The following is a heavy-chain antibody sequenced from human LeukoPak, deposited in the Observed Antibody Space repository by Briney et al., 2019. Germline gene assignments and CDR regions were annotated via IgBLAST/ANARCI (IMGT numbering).Heavy chain of an antibody. CDR3: ARDQADYWSGYSLDAFDI. Sequence: GGSLRLSCAASGFTFYSYWMTWVRQAPGKGREGLANIKQDGSEKNYVDSVKGRFTISRDNAKNSLYLQMNSLRAEDTALYYCARDQADYWSGYSLDAFDIWGQGTMVTVSS. D-gene: IGHD3-3*01. J-gene: IGHJ3*02. CDR1: GFTFYSYW. CDR2: IKQDGSEK. V-gene: IGHV3-7*01.